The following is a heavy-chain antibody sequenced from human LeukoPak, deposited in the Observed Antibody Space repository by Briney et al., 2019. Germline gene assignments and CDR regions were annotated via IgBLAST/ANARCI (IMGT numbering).Heavy chain of an antibody. J-gene: IGHJ4*02. V-gene: IGHV3-23*01. CDR1: GFTFSSYA. CDR2: ISSSGGST. CDR3: AKGPLLLVGVNEGFDY. Sequence: GGSLRLSCAASGFTFSSYAMSWVRQAPGKGLEWVSAISSSGGSTYYADSVKGRFTISRDNSKNTLYLQMNSLRAEDTAVYYCAKGPLLLVGVNEGFDYWGQGTLVTVSS. D-gene: IGHD1-26*01.